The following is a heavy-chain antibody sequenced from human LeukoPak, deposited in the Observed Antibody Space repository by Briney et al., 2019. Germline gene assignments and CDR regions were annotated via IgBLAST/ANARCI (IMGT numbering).Heavy chain of an antibody. V-gene: IGHV4-59*01. Sequence: SETLXLTCIVSGGSISAYYWSWVRQPPGKGLEWIGYIYYSGSTNYNPSLKSGVTISVDTNKKQFSLRQTSVNAADTGVYYIASTNYNPSLKSRFTISLDTARNQFSLKLTSVTAADTAVYYCARDRQLYYGTVRYFDYWGQGTLVTVFS. CDR3: ASTNYNPSLKSRFTISLDTARNQFSLKLTSVTAADTAVYYCARDRQLYYGTVRYFDY. D-gene: IGHD3-22*01. J-gene: IGHJ4*02. CDR2: IYYSGST. CDR1: GGSISAYY.